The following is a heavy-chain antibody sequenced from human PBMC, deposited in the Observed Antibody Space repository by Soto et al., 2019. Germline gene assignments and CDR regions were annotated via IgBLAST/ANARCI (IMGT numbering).Heavy chain of an antibody. Sequence: SETLSLTCAVSGGSISSNNWWSWVRQPPEKGLEWIGEIYHSGSTNYNPSLKSRVTISVDKSKNQFSLKLSSVTAADTAVYYCARKTFTSGHFDYWGQGTLVTVSS. D-gene: IGHD3-10*01. J-gene: IGHJ4*02. V-gene: IGHV4-4*02. CDR3: ARKTFTSGHFDY. CDR2: IYHSGST. CDR1: GGSISSNNW.